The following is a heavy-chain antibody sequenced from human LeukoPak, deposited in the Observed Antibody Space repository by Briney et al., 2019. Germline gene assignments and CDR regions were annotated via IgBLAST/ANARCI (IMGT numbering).Heavy chain of an antibody. J-gene: IGHJ4*02. CDR2: IIPIIGIT. CDR3: AANVSPYSSSSLVRANHLDY. CDR1: GGTFTSYS. V-gene: IGHV1-69*02. Sequence: SVKVSCKASGGTFTSYSISWVRQAPGQGLEWMGWIIPIIGITNYAQKFQGRVTITTDKSTSTAYMELSSLRSEDTAVYYCAANVSPYSSSSLVRANHLDYWGQGTLVTVSS. D-gene: IGHD6-13*01.